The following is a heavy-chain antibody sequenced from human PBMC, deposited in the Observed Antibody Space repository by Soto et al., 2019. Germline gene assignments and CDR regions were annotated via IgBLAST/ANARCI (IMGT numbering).Heavy chain of an antibody. Sequence: SETLSLTCAVYGGSFSGYYWSWIRQPPGKGLEWIGEINHSGSTNYNPSLKSRVTISVDTSKNQFSLKLSSVTAADTAVYYCARGASSSWYDYYYGMDVWGQGTTVTVSS. V-gene: IGHV4-34*01. CDR3: ARGASSSWYDYYYGMDV. J-gene: IGHJ6*02. D-gene: IGHD6-13*01. CDR1: GGSFSGYY. CDR2: INHSGST.